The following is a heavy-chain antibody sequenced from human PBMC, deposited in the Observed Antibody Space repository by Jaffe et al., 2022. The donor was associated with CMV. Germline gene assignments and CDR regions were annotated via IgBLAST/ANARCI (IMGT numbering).Heavy chain of an antibody. CDR2: IYYSGTT. CDR3: ARDVVVSRGGRGQYYFDF. D-gene: IGHD3-16*01. J-gene: IGHJ4*02. Sequence: QLQLQESGPGVVKPSETLSLTCTVSGGSFSSTGDYWGWIRQPPGKGLEWIGSIYYSGTTFDNPSLKRRVTMSVDTSKNQFSLKLSSVTAADTAVYYCARDVVVSRGGRGQYYFDFWGQGTLVTVSS. V-gene: IGHV4-39*01. CDR1: GGSFSSTGDY.